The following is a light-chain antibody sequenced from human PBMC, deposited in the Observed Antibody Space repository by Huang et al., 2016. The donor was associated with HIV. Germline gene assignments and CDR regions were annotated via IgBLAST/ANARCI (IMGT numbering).Light chain of an antibody. V-gene: IGKV1-27*01. Sequence: DIQMTQYPSSLSASVGDRVTITCRASQDIKNYLAWYQQKAGHVPKLLIYAAASLQSGVPSRFSGLGSGTDFTLSIISLQPEDVAIYYCQRYDSVPRTFGQGTKVDIK. CDR1: QDIKNY. CDR2: AAA. J-gene: IGKJ1*01. CDR3: QRYDSVPRT.